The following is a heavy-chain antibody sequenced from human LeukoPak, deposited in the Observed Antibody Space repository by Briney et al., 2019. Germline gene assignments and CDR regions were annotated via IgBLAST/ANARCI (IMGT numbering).Heavy chain of an antibody. CDR3: ARTRKDYYDNSGLFDS. Sequence: GGSLRLSCAASGFTFSGYYMSWIRQAPGKGLEWASYISSSGSTMYYPDSVKGRFTISRDNAKNSLFLQMNSLRAEDTAVYFCARTRKDYYDNSGLFDSWGQGTLVTVSS. J-gene: IGHJ4*02. V-gene: IGHV3-11*01. D-gene: IGHD3-22*01. CDR2: ISSSGSTM. CDR1: GFTFSGYY.